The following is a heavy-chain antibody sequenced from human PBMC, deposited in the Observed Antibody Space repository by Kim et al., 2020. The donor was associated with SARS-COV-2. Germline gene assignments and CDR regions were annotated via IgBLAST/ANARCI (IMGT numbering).Heavy chain of an antibody. CDR3: ATGLFFGIAASDI. J-gene: IGHJ3*02. D-gene: IGHD6-13*01. V-gene: IGHV1-24*01. Sequence: YAQKFQGRVTMTEDPSTDTAYMELSSLRSEDTAVYYCATGLFFGIAASDIWGQGTMVTVSS.